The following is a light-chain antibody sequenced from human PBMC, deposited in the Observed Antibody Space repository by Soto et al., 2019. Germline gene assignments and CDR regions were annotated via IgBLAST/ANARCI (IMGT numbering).Light chain of an antibody. CDR2: AAS. CDR3: QQTYSTLFS. J-gene: IGKJ3*01. Sequence: DIQMTPSPSALSASVGDRVTITCRASQSISRYLNWYQQKPGKAPEPLIYAASSLQSGVPSRFSGSGSWTDFTLAISNLQPEDFATYFCQQTYSTLFSFGPGTKVEIK. CDR1: QSISRY. V-gene: IGKV1-39*01.